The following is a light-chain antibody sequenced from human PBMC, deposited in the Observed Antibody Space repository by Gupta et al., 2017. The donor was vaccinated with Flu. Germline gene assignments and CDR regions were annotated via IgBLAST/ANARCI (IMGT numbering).Light chain of an antibody. CDR3: QQYDTGPDT. Sequence: EIVMTQSPATLSVSPGARATLSCRASQSVRSNLAWYQQKPGQAPRLLMYGASTRATAIPARFSGSGSGTEFTLTISSLQSEDFAVHYCQQYDTGPDTFGQGTKLEIK. CDR1: QSVRSN. CDR2: GAS. J-gene: IGKJ2*01. V-gene: IGKV3-15*01.